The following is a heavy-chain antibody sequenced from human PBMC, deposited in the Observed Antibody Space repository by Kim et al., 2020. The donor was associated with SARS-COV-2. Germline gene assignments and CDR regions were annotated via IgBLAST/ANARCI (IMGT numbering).Heavy chain of an antibody. V-gene: IGHV3-7*01. Sequence: GGALRLSCAASGFTVSRYWMTWVRQAPGRGLEWVANIKEDGSEKNHVDSVKGRFTISRDNAKNSLHLQMNSLRAEDTAIYYCARDIPAESSGWTPACDY. D-gene: IGHD6-19*01. J-gene: IGHJ4*01. CDR3: ARDIPAESSGWTPACDY. CDR2: IKEDGSEK. CDR1: GFTVSRYW.